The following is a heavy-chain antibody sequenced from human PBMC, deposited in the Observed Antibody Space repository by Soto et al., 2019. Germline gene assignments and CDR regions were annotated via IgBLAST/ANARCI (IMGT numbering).Heavy chain of an antibody. D-gene: IGHD3-3*01. J-gene: IGHJ4*02. CDR1: GFTFNTYV. Sequence: PGGSLRLSCAASGFTFNTYVLTWVRQAPGKGLEWVSSISGSGVTTKYADSVKGRFTMSRDNTKNTLTRQMNSLRAEDTAVYYCARNSDYDFWSGFLYWGQGTLVTVSS. V-gene: IGHV3-23*01. CDR3: ARNSDYDFWSGFLY. CDR2: ISGSGVTT.